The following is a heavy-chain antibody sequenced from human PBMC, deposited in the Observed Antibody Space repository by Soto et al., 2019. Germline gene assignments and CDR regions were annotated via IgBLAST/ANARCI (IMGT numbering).Heavy chain of an antibody. J-gene: IGHJ5*02. CDR1: GYTFFTHD. Sequence: ASVKVSCKASGYTFFTHDISWVRQAPGQGLEWMGWISTYSGDTKYAQKFQGRVTMTTDTSTTTAYLELRSLRSDDTAVYYCARHHGPTTSENWFDPWGQGTLVTVSS. CDR3: ARHHGPTTSENWFDP. D-gene: IGHD5-12*01. V-gene: IGHV1-18*01. CDR2: ISTYSGDT.